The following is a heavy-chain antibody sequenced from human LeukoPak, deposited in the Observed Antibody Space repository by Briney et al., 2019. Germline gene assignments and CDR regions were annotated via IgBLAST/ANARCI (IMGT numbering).Heavy chain of an antibody. D-gene: IGHD2-21*01. CDR3: AKPRSSRGVVEYYYYGMDV. V-gene: IGHV3-23*01. CDR2: ISGSGGST. J-gene: IGHJ6*02. CDR1: GFTFSTYS. Sequence: GGSLRLSCAASGFTFSTYSMNWVRQAPGKGLEWVSTISGSGGSTYYADSVKGRFTISRDNSKNTLYLQMNSLRAEDTAVYYCAKPRSSRGVVEYYYYGMDVWGQGTTVTVSS.